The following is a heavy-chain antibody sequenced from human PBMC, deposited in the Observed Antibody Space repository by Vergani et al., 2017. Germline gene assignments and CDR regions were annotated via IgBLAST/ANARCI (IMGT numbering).Heavy chain of an antibody. CDR2: VDPEDGET. CDR3: ATPQSVTTGGMEV. D-gene: IGHD4-17*01. CDR1: GYTFTDHY. J-gene: IGHJ6*02. Sequence: VQLVQSGAEVKKPGATMKISCKVSGYTFTDHYMHWGKQAPGKGREWMGLVDPEDGETIYAEKFKGRVTLTADTSTDTAHLELSSLRSEDTAVYYCATPQSVTTGGMEVWGQGTTVSVSS. V-gene: IGHV1-69-2*01.